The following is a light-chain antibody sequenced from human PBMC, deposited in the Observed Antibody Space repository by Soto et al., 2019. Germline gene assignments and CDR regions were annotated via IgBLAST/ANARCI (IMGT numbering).Light chain of an antibody. V-gene: IGLV2-14*03. CDR3: SSYTTSTTLGGV. J-gene: IGLJ1*01. CDR2: DVS. Sequence: QSALTQPASVSGSPGQSITISCTGTSSDVGGFNYVSWYQHHPGKAPKLMIYDVSNRPSGVSNRFSGSKSGNTASLTISGLRAEDEADYYCSSYTTSTTLGGVFGTGTKLTVL. CDR1: SSDVGGFNY.